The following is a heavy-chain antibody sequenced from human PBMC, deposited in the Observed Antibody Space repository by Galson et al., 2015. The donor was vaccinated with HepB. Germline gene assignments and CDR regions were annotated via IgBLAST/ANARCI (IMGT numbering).Heavy chain of an antibody. CDR1: GFTFSSYA. CDR3: VKIPLIAVAAHGSY. V-gene: IGHV3-64D*06. Sequence: SLRLSCAASGFTFSSYAMHWVRQAPGKGLEYVSAISSNGGSTYYADSVKGRFTISRDNSKNTLYLQMSSLRAEDTAVYYCVKIPLIAVAAHGSYWGQGTLVTVSS. D-gene: IGHD6-19*01. CDR2: ISSNGGST. J-gene: IGHJ4*02.